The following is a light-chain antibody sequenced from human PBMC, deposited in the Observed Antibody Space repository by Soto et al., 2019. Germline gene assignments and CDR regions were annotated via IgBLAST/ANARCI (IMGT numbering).Light chain of an antibody. V-gene: IGKV1-5*01. Sequence: DIQMTQSPSTLSASVGDRITITCRASQSVSRRLAWYQQKPGKAPKLLIYDASSLDSGVPSRFSGRGSGTEFTLTISSLQPDDCATYYCHTYNTYSLHTFXQGTKADIK. CDR1: QSVSRR. CDR2: DAS. J-gene: IGKJ2*01. CDR3: HTYNTYSLHT.